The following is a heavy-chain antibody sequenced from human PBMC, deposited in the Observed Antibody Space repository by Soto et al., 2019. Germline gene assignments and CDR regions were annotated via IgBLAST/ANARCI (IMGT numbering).Heavy chain of an antibody. CDR1: GGTFSSYA. CDR2: IIPIFGTA. Sequence: SVKVSCKASGGTFSSYAISWVRQAPGQGLEWMGGIIPIFGTANYAQKFQGRVTITADESTSTAYMELSSLRSEDTAVYYCAREDIVVVPAAIAYYYYGMDVWGQGTTVTVSS. CDR3: AREDIVVVPAAIAYYYYGMDV. D-gene: IGHD2-2*02. J-gene: IGHJ6*02. V-gene: IGHV1-69*13.